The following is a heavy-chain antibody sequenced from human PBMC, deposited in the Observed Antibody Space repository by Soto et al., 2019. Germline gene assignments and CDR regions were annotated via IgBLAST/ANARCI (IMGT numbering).Heavy chain of an antibody. Sequence: QVQLVESGGGVVQPGRSLRLSCAGSGFTFSAYGMDWVRQAPGKGLEWVAVISYDGSNKYYPDSVKGRFTISRDNSKNPLYLQMNSLRAEDTAVYYCAKDRMGAGVRGYFDYWGQGTLVTVSS. CDR2: ISYDGSNK. V-gene: IGHV3-30*18. D-gene: IGHD3-10*01. CDR3: AKDRMGAGVRGYFDY. J-gene: IGHJ4*02. CDR1: GFTFSAYG.